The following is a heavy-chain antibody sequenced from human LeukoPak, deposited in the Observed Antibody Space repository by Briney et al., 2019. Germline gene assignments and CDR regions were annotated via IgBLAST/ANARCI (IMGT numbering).Heavy chain of an antibody. J-gene: IGHJ4*02. CDR2: IKEDGSQK. V-gene: IGHV3-7*05. CDR3: ARQPVMKWLQSPLDY. Sequence: GGSLRLSCAASGFTFSSYWMSLVRQAPGKGLEWVANIKEDGSQKYYVDSVKGRFTISRDNAKNSLYLQMNSLRADNTAVYYYARQPVMKWLQSPLDYWGQGTLVTVSS. CDR1: GFTFSSYW. D-gene: IGHD5-24*01.